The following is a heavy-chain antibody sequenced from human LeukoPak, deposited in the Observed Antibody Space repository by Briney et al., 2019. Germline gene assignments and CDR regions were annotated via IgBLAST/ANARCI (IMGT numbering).Heavy chain of an antibody. CDR3: ARDRTLVGGIDY. V-gene: IGHV4-61*02. J-gene: IGHJ4*02. CDR2: FYTSGST. D-gene: IGHD1-26*01. CDR1: GGSISSGSYY. Sequence: SQTLSLTCIVSGGSISSGSYYWSWIRQPAGKGLEWIGRFYTSGSTNYNPSLKSRVTISVDTSKNQFSLKLTSVTAADTAVYYCARDRTLVGGIDYWGQGTLVTVSS.